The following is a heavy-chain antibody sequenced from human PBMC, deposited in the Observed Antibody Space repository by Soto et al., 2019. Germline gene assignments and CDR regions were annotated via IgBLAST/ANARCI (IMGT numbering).Heavy chain of an antibody. CDR3: ARGGIVVVPAAKNLYGMDV. D-gene: IGHD2-2*01. J-gene: IGHJ6*02. CDR1: GGSFSGYY. V-gene: IGHV4-34*01. CDR2: INRSGST. Sequence: SETLSLTCAVYGGSFSGYYWSWIRQPPGRGLEWIGEINRSGSTNYNPSLKSRVTISVDTSKNQFSLKLSSVTAADTAVYYCARGGIVVVPAAKNLYGMDVWGQGTTVTVSS.